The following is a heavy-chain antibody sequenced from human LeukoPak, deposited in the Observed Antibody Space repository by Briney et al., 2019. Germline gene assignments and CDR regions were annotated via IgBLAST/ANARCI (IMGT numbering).Heavy chain of an antibody. V-gene: IGHV4-34*01. CDR1: GGSFSGYY. CDR2: INHSGST. CDR3: ARIQLWSTTWFDP. J-gene: IGHJ5*02. Sequence: SEPLSLTCAVNGGSFSGYYWSWIRQPPGKGLEWIGEINHSGSTNYNPSLKSRVTISVDTSKNQFSLKLSSVTAADTAVYYCARIQLWSTTWFDPWGQGTLVTVSS. D-gene: IGHD5-18*01.